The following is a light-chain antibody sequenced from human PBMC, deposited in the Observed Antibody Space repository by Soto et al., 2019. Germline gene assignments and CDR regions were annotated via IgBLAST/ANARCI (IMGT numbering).Light chain of an antibody. J-gene: IGLJ2*01. Sequence: QSVLTQPPSASGTPGQRVFISCSGSSSNIGSNYVYWYQHLPGTAPKLLIYKNNQRPSGVPDRFSGSKSGTSASLAISGLRSEDESDYYCAAWDDSLSGVEFGGGTKLTV. CDR3: AAWDDSLSGVE. V-gene: IGLV1-47*01. CDR1: SSNIGSNY. CDR2: KNN.